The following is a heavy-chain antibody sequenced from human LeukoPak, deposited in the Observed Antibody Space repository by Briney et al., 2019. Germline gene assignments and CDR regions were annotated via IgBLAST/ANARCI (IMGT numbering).Heavy chain of an antibody. J-gene: IGHJ4*02. CDR2: IRGSSSTI. CDR3: ARDMVGAVQDY. CDR1: GFTFSDYY. D-gene: IGHD1-26*01. V-gene: IGHV3-11*01. Sequence: PGGSLRLSCAASGFTFSDYYMSWIRQAPGKGLEWVSYIRGSSSTIYYADSVKGRFTTSRDNAKNSLYLQMNSLRAEDTAVYYCARDMVGAVQDYWGQGTLVIVSS.